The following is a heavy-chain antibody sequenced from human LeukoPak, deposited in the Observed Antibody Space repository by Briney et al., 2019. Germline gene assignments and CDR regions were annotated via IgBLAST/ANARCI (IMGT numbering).Heavy chain of an antibody. Sequence: SETLSLTCAVSGGSISSGGYSWSWIRQPPGKGLEWIGYIYHSGSTYYNPTLKSRVTISVDRSKNQFPLKLSSVTAADTAVYYCARAPHYYDSSGSPFDYWGQGTLVTVSS. D-gene: IGHD3-22*01. V-gene: IGHV4-30-2*01. CDR1: GGSISSGGYS. CDR2: IYHSGST. J-gene: IGHJ4*02. CDR3: ARAPHYYDSSGSPFDY.